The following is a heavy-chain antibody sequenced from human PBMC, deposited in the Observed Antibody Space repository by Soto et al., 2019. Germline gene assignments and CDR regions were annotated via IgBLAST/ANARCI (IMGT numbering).Heavy chain of an antibody. J-gene: IGHJ6*02. CDR1: GGSISSGDYY. CDR3: ARVHYGDYGYGMDV. V-gene: IGHV4-30-4*01. Sequence: PSETLSLTCTVSGGSISSGDYYWSWIRQPPGKGLEWIGYIYHSGSTYYNPSLKSRVTISVDRSKNQFSLKLSSVTAADTAVYYCARVHYGDYGYGMDVWGQGTTVTVSS. D-gene: IGHD4-17*01. CDR2: IYHSGST.